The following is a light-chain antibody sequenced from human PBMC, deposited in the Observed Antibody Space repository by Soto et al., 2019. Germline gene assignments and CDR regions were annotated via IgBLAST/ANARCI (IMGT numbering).Light chain of an antibody. CDR2: EAT. CDR1: SSDVGTYDL. CDR3: CSFAGSNSWV. V-gene: IGLV2-23*01. J-gene: IGLJ3*02. Sequence: QSVLTQPASVSGSPGQSITIYCSGTSSDVGTYDLVSWYQHHPGAAPKLMIYEATRRPSGISNRFSGSKSGNTASLTISGLQAEDEADYYCCSFAGSNSWVFGGGTKVTVL.